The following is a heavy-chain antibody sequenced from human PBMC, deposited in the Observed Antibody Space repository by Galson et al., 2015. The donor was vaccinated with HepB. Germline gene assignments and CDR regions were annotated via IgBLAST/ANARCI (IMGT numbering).Heavy chain of an antibody. J-gene: IGHJ6*02. Sequence: SLRLSCAASGFTFDDYAMHWVRQAPGKGLEWVSGISWNSGSIGYADSVKGRFTISRDNAKNSLYLQMNSLRAEDTALYYCAKDEYWDIVVVPAAIHYYYGMDVWGQGTTVTVSS. D-gene: IGHD2-2*01. CDR1: GFTFDDYA. CDR3: AKDEYWDIVVVPAAIHYYYGMDV. CDR2: ISWNSGSI. V-gene: IGHV3-9*01.